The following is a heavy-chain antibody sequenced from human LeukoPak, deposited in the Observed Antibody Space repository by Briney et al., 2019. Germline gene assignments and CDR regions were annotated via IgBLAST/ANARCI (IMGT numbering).Heavy chain of an antibody. Sequence: GASVKVSCKVSGYTLTELSMHWVRQAPGKGLEWMGGFDPEDGETIYAQKFQGRVTMTEDTSTDTAYMEPSSLRSEDTAVYYCATSHSSSSSHFDYWGQGTLVTVSS. CDR2: FDPEDGET. CDR3: ATSHSSSSSHFDY. D-gene: IGHD6-6*01. J-gene: IGHJ4*02. V-gene: IGHV1-24*01. CDR1: GYTLTELS.